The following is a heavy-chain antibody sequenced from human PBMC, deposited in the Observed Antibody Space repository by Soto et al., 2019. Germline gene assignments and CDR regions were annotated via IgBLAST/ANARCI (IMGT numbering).Heavy chain of an antibody. CDR3: ARDLIFYYDSGGHTTTLEYFQH. D-gene: IGHD3-22*01. CDR1: GYTFTSYG. J-gene: IGHJ1*01. V-gene: IGHV1-18*04. CDR2: ISAYNGNT. Sequence: QVQLVQSGAEVKKPGASVKVSCKASGYTFTSYGISWVRQAPGQGLEWMGWISAYNGNTNYAQKLQGRVTMTTDTSTSTAYMELRSLRSDDTAVYYCARDLIFYYDSGGHTTTLEYFQHWGQGTLVTVSS.